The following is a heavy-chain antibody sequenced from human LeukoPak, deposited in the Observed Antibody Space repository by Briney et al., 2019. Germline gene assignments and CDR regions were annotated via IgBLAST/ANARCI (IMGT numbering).Heavy chain of an antibody. CDR1: GFTFSSYS. V-gene: IGHV3-21*01. Sequence: GGSLRLSCAASGFTFSSYSMNWVRQAPGKGLELVSSISSSSSYIYYADSVKGRFTISRDNAKNSLYLQMNSLRAEDTAVYYCAREGGVRGMDVWGQGTTVTVSS. CDR2: ISSSSSYI. CDR3: AREGGVRGMDV. J-gene: IGHJ6*02. D-gene: IGHD3-10*01.